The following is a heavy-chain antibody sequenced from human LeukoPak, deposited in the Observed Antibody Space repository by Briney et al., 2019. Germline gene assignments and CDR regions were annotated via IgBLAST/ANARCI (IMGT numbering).Heavy chain of an antibody. CDR1: GGTFSSYA. Sequence: SGRASCYAAGGTFSSYAISSVRRSPRQRLEWMGRIIPIFVIANYAQKFQGRVTITAAKSTSTAYMELSSLRSEDTAVYYCAIFDGMDVWGQGTTVTVSS. CDR2: IIPIFVIA. V-gene: IGHV1-69*04. J-gene: IGHJ6*02. CDR3: AIFDGMDV.